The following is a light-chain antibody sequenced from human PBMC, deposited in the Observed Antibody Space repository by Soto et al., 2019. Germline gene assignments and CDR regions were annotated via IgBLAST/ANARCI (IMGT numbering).Light chain of an antibody. CDR1: SSDIGSYNY. V-gene: IGLV2-14*03. CDR3: SSYTNIKTWV. Sequence: QSVLTQPASVSGSPGQSITISCTGTSSDIGSYNYVSWYQQHPGKAPKLIIYDVNNRPSGVSNRFSGSKSGCTASLTISGLQAEDEADYYCSSYTNIKTWVFGGGTQLTVL. J-gene: IGLJ3*02. CDR2: DVN.